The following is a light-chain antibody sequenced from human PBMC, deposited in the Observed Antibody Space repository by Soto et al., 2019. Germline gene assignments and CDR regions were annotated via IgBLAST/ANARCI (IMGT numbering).Light chain of an antibody. CDR2: ETS. J-gene: IGKJ3*01. CDR3: QQYNNWPPFN. V-gene: IGKV3-15*01. CDR1: QNIRSN. Sequence: EIVMTHSPGTLSVSPLEIATLSFRSSQNIRSNLALYQQKPGQAPRLLIYETSIRAPGIPARFSGSGSGTEFTLTISSLQSEDFAVYHCQQYNNWPPFNFGPGTKVDIK.